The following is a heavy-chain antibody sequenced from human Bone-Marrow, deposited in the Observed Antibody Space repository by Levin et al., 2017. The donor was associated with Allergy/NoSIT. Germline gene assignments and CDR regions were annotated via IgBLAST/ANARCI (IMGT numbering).Heavy chain of an antibody. CDR2: INEYGTET. CDR1: TFTLNDYW. J-gene: IGHJ3*02. CDR3: ARAQPRVDAFDI. Sequence: GESLKISCAASTFTLNDYWMTWVRQAPGKGLEWVANINEYGTETYYADSLKGRFVISRNNAKNTLYLQMNSLRVEDTAVYFCARAQPRVDAFDIWGQGTFITVSS. V-gene: IGHV3-7*01.